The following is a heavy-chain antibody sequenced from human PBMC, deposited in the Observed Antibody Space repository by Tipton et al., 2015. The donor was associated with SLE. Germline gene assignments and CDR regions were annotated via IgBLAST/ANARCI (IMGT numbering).Heavy chain of an antibody. CDR1: GGSFSGYS. J-gene: IGHJ5*02. CDR2: IYYSGST. V-gene: IGHV4-34*11. Sequence: TLSLTCAVYGGSFSGYSWTWIRQPPGKGLEWIGCIYYSGSTYYNPSLKSRVTISVDTSKNLFFLNLSSVTAADTAVYYCARDVEVASVSIFGVIPWGQGILVAVSS. CDR3: ARDVEVASVSIFGVIP. D-gene: IGHD3-3*01.